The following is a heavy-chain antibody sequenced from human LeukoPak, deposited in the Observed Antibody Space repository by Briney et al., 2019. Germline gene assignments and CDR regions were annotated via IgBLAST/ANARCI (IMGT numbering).Heavy chain of an antibody. CDR2: INRGGDT. Sequence: SETLSLTCVVYGGSFRGYYWTWIRQSPGKGLEWIGEINRGGDTNYNPSLKSRVTISVDTSKSQFSLKLTSVTAADTAVYYCARVVLSFSDGYNYYFDYWGQGTLVTASS. D-gene: IGHD5-24*01. CDR1: GGSFRGYY. CDR3: ARVVLSFSDGYNYYFDY. V-gene: IGHV4-34*01. J-gene: IGHJ4*02.